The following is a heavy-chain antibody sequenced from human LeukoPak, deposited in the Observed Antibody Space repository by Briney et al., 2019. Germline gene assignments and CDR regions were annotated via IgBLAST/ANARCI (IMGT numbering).Heavy chain of an antibody. CDR2: IYTSGST. CDR1: GGSISSSSYY. J-gene: IGHJ4*02. CDR3: ARDLMWQQLVGYFDY. D-gene: IGHD6-13*01. Sequence: SETLSLTCTVSGGSISSSSYYWSWIRQPAGKGLEWIGRIYTSGSTNYNPSLKSRVTMSVDTSKNQFSLKLSSVTAADTAVYYCARDLMWQQLVGYFDYWGQGTLVTVSS. V-gene: IGHV4-61*02.